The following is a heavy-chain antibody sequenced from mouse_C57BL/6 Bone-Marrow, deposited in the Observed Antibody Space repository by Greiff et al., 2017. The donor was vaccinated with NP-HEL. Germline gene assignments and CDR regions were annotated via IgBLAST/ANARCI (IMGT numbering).Heavy chain of an antibody. D-gene: IGHD1-1*01. Sequence: EVKLVESGAELVRPGASVKLSCTASGFNIKDDYMHWVKQRPEQGLEWIGWIDPENGDTEYASKFQGKATITADTSSNTAYLQLSSLTSEDTAVYYCTYYYGSSYLFAYWGQGTLVTVSA. CDR1: GFNIKDDY. J-gene: IGHJ3*01. CDR2: IDPENGDT. V-gene: IGHV14-4*01. CDR3: TYYYGSSYLFAY.